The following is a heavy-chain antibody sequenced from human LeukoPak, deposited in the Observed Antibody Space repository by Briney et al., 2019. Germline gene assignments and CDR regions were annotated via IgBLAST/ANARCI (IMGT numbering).Heavy chain of an antibody. V-gene: IGHV1-18*01. CDR1: GYTFTSYG. Sequence: GASVKVSCKASGYTFTSYGISWVRQAPGQGLEWMGWISAYNGNTNYAQKLQGRVTMTTDTSTSTAYMELRSLRSDDTAVYYCARGPHRFGELSTAPLNWGQGTLVTVSS. CDR3: ARGPHRFGELSTAPLN. CDR2: ISAYNGNT. D-gene: IGHD3-10*01. J-gene: IGHJ4*02.